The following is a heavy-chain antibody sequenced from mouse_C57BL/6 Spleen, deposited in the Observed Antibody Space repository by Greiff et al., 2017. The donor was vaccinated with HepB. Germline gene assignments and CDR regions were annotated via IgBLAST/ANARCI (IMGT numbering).Heavy chain of an antibody. V-gene: IGHV1-4*01. Sequence: VQLQESGAELARPGASVKMSCKASGYTFTSYTMHWVKQRPGQGLEWIGYINPSSGYTKYNQKFKDKATLTADKSSSTAYMQLSSLTSEDSAVYYCARRDYGSSYRYFDVGGTGTTVTVSS. J-gene: IGHJ1*03. CDR2: INPSSGYT. D-gene: IGHD1-1*01. CDR1: GYTFTSYT. CDR3: ARRDYGSSYRYFDV.